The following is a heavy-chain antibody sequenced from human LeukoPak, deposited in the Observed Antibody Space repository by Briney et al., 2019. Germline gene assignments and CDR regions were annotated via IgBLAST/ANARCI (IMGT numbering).Heavy chain of an antibody. V-gene: IGHV3-30*18. J-gene: IGHJ4*02. CDR3: AKEPYSSGWYDY. CDR2: IPYDGSNK. D-gene: IGHD6-19*01. Sequence: PGGSLRLSCAASGFTFSSYGMHWVRQAPGKGLEWVAVIPYDGSNKYYADSVKGRFTISRDNSKNTLYLQMNSLRAEDTAVYYCAKEPYSSGWYDYGGQGTLVTVSS. CDR1: GFTFSSYG.